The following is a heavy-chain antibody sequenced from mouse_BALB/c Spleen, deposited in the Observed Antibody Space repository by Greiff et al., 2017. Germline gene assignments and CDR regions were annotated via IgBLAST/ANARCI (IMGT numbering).Heavy chain of an antibody. CDR3: TRGGSYWYFDV. V-gene: IGHV1S81*02. D-gene: IGHD1-1*01. CDR2: INPSNGGT. Sequence: VKLQESGAELVKPGASVKLSCKASGYTFTSYYMYWVKQRPGQGLEWIGEINPSNGGTNFNEKFKSKATLTVDKSSSTAYMQLSSLTSEDSAVYYFTRGGSYWYFDVWGAGTTVTVSS. CDR1: GYTFTSYY. J-gene: IGHJ1*01.